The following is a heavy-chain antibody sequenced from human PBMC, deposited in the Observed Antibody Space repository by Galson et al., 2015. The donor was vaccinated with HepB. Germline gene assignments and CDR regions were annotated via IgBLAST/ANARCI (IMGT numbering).Heavy chain of an antibody. CDR2: MSSDGSKK. CDR3: AKAGSPYDYSYGMDV. J-gene: IGHJ6*02. Sequence: SLRLSCAASGFIFGDSDIHWVRQAPGKGLEWVAVMSSDGSKKFYADSVKGRFTMSRDSPRNTLFLQMNSLRAEDAAVYYCAKAGSPYDYSYGMDVWGQGTTVTVSS. V-gene: IGHV3-30*18. D-gene: IGHD3-16*01. CDR1: GFIFGDSD.